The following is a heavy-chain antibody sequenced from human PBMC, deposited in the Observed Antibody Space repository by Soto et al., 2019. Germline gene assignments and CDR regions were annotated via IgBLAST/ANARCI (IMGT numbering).Heavy chain of an antibody. J-gene: IGHJ4*02. CDR3: ARGQWLPRGEY. D-gene: IGHD6-19*01. CDR2: INHSGNT. Sequence: QVQLQQWGAGLLKPSETLSLTCAVYGGSFSGYFWTWVRQLPGKGLEWIGEINHSGNTNYNPSLKSRAIISTDPSENQFSLRLTAVTAADTAVYYCARGQWLPRGEYWGQGTLVTVSS. CDR1: GGSFSGYF. V-gene: IGHV4-34*01.